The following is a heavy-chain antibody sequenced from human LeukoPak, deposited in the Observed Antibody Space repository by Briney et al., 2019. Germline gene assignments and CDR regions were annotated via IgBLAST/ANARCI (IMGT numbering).Heavy chain of an antibody. CDR3: AREYYEYYFDY. V-gene: IGHV1-18*01. D-gene: IGHD3-22*01. J-gene: IGHJ4*02. CDR1: GYTFTSYG. Sequence: ASVKVSCKASGYTFTSYGLSWVRQAPGQGLEWMGWISAYNGNTNYAQKLQSRVTMTTDTSTSTAYMELRSLRSDDTAVYYCAREYYEYYFDYWGQGTLVTVSS. CDR2: ISAYNGNT.